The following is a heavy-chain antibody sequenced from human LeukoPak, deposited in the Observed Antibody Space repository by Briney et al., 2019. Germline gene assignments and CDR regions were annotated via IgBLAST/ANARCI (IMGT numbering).Heavy chain of an antibody. D-gene: IGHD2-15*01. CDR3: ARLLSGN. V-gene: IGHV3-30-3*01. CDR1: GFTFSSYD. J-gene: IGHJ4*02. Sequence: GRSLRLSCAASGFTFSSYDMHWVRQAPGKGLEWVAVISYDGSNKYYADSVKGRFTISRDNSKNTLYLQMNSLRAEDTAVYYCARLLSGNWGQGTLVTVSS. CDR2: ISYDGSNK.